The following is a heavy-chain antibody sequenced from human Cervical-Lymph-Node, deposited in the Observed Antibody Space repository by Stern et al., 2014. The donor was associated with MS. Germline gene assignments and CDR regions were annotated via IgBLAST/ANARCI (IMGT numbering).Heavy chain of an antibody. J-gene: IGHJ4*02. CDR2: IWHDGSNK. Sequence: VQLVESGGGVVQPGRSLRLSCAASGFIFSNYGMHWVRQAPGKGLEWVAVIWHDGSNKQYANSVKGRFTLSRDNSKNTLFLQMNSLRVEDTAVYYCARAERIAQVGTPDGDYWGQGTLVTVSS. V-gene: IGHV3-33*01. CDR1: GFIFSNYG. CDR3: ARAERIAQVGTPDGDY. D-gene: IGHD6-13*01.